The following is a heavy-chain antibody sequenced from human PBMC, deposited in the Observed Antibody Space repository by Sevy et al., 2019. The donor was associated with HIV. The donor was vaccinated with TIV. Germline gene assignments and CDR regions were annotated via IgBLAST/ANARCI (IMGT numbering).Heavy chain of an antibody. CDR2: ISSSSSYI. CDR3: ARGEYCSSTSCYGRGRNYYYYGMDV. V-gene: IGHV3-21*01. D-gene: IGHD2-2*01. CDR1: GFTFSSYS. Sequence: GGSLRLSCAASGFTFSSYSMNWVRQAPGKGLEWVSSISSSSSYIYYADSVKGRFTISRDNAKNSLYLQMNSLRAEDTAGYYWARGEYCSSTSCYGRGRNYYYYGMDVWGQGTTVTVSS. J-gene: IGHJ6*02.